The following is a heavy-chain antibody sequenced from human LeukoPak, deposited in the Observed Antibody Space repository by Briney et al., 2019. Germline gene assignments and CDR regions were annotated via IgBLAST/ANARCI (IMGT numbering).Heavy chain of an antibody. V-gene: IGHV3-23*01. Sequence: GGSLRLSCAASGFTFDNYDMSWVRQAPGKGLEWISAITHNGDDSYHADSVKGRFTISRDNSKNTLNLQMNSLRVEDSAVYYCAKGSRASRPYYFDFWGQGTLVTVSS. CDR1: GFTFDNYD. CDR2: ITHNGDDS. D-gene: IGHD1-26*01. CDR3: AKGSRASRPYYFDF. J-gene: IGHJ4*02.